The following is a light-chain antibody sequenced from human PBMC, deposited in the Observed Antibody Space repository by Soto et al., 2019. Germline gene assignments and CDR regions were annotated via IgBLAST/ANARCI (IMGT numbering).Light chain of an antibody. V-gene: IGKV3-20*01. Sequence: EIVLTQSPGTLSLSPGERATLSCRASQSVSSNYLAWYQQKPCQAPSLLIYAASSSATAIPDRFKGRGSGTAFSLTISRLEPEDLAVYYCPQSRTSRIYTFGQGTKLQI. CDR2: AAS. CDR3: PQSRTSRIYT. CDR1: QSVSSNY. J-gene: IGKJ2*01.